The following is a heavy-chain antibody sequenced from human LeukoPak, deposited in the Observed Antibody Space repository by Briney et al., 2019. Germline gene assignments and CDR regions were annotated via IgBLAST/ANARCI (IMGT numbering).Heavy chain of an antibody. CDR3: ARRSVAGTRNWYFDL. D-gene: IGHD6-19*01. V-gene: IGHV3-66*02. J-gene: IGHJ2*01. CDR1: GFTVSSNY. Sequence: GGSLRLSCAASGFTVSSNYMSWVRQAPGKGLEWVSVIYSGGSTYYADSVKGRFTISRDNSKNTLYLQMNSLRAEDTAVYYCARRSVAGTRNWYFDLWGRGTLVTVSS. CDR2: IYSGGST.